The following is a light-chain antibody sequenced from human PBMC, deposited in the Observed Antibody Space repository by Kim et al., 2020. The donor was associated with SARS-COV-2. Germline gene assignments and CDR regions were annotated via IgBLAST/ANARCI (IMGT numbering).Light chain of an antibody. J-gene: IGLJ3*02. V-gene: IGLV1-40*01. CDR1: SSNVGAGFD. CDR2: ANT. Sequence: QSVLTQPPSVSGAPGQRVTISCAGSSSNVGAGFDVHWYQQLPGTAPKRLIYANTYRPSGVPDRFSGSKSGTSASLAITGLQAEDEADYCCQSYDISLSAWVFGGGTQLTVL. CDR3: QSYDISLSAWV.